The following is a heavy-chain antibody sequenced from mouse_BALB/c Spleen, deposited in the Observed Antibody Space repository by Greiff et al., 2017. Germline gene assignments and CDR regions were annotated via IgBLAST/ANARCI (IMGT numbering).Heavy chain of an antibody. CDR2: ISCYNGAT. V-gene: IGHV1S34*01. D-gene: IGHD1-1*02. Sequence: LVKTGASVKISCKASGYSFTGYYMHWVKQSHGKSLEWIGYISCYNGATSYNQKFKGKATFTVDTSSSTAYMQFNSLTSEDSAVYYCARWWGNQSPYYAMDYWGQGTSVTVSS. J-gene: IGHJ4*01. CDR3: ARWWGNQSPYYAMDY. CDR1: GYSFTGYY.